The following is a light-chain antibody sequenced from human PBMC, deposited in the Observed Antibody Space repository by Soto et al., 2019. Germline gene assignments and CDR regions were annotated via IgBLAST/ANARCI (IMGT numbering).Light chain of an antibody. CDR3: QQLWTYPLT. J-gene: IGKJ4*01. CDR1: QSISSC. Sequence: DIQMTQSPSALSASVGDRVTITCRASQSISSCLAWYQQKPGKVPKLLIYKASTLKSGVPSRFSGSGSGTEFTLTISSLQPDDFATYYCQQLWTYPLTFGGGTKVDIK. V-gene: IGKV1-5*03. CDR2: KAS.